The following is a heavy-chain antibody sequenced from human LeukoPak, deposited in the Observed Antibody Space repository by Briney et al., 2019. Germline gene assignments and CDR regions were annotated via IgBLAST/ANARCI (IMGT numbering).Heavy chain of an antibody. CDR1: GFTFSSYS. V-gene: IGHV3-21*04. J-gene: IGHJ4*02. CDR2: ISSSSSYI. Sequence: GGSLRLSCAASGFTFSSYSMSWVRQAPGKGLEWVSSISSSSSYIYYADSVKGRFTISRDNSKNTVYLQMKSLRVEATAVYYCAKGLSAAGDYYFDYWGQGALVTVSS. D-gene: IGHD2-21*01. CDR3: AKGLSAAGDYYFDY.